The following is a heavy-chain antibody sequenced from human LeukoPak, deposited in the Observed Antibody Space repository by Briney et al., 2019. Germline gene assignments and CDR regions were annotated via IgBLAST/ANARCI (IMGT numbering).Heavy chain of an antibody. J-gene: IGHJ5*02. CDR2: IYYSGST. D-gene: IGHD6-25*01. CDR1: GGSISSSSYY. V-gene: IGHV4-39*02. CDR3: ARDGSMFDP. Sequence: PSETLSLTCTVSGGSISSSSYYWGWIRQPPGKGLGWIGSIYYSGSTYYNPSLKSRVTISVDTSKNQFSLELSSVTAADTAVYYCARDGSMFDPWGQGTLVTVSS.